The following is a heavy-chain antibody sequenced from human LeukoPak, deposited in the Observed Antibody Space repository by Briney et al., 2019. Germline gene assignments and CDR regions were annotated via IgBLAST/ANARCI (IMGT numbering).Heavy chain of an antibody. J-gene: IGHJ4*02. CDR3: ARRRMGAVAGGFDF. D-gene: IGHD6-19*01. CDR2: IYYSGST. CDR1: GGSISSTDYY. V-gene: IGHV4-39*01. Sequence: NPSETLSLTCTVSGGSISSTDYYWGWIRQPPGKWLEWIGTIYYSGSTYYNPSLKSRVTISVDTSKNQFSLSLSSVTAADTAVYYCARRRMGAVAGGFDFWGQGTLVTVSS.